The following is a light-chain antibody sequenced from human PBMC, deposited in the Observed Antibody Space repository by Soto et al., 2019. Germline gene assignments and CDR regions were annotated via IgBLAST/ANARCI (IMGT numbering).Light chain of an antibody. CDR3: QQYGSTSWT. J-gene: IGKJ1*01. Sequence: EIVLTQSPGTLSLSPGEGATLSCRASQSVSTNFFAWYQQKPGQAPRLLIYGASSRATGIPDRFSGSGSGTDFTLTIMRLEPEDFAVYYCQQYGSTSWTFGQGTKVEIK. CDR2: GAS. CDR1: QSVSTNF. V-gene: IGKV3-20*01.